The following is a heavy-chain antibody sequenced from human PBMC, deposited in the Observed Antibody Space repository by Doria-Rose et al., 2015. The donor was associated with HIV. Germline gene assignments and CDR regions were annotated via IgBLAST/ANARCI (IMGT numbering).Heavy chain of an antibody. D-gene: IGHD6-13*01. CDR2: LNVGNGDT. Sequence: QVQLVQSGAEVKKPGASVTVSCKASGYTFSAYAILWVRQAPGQRLEWMGWLNVGNGDTRYSRKFQDRVTITSDTSANTGYMALSSLRSEDTAVYYCARIHSLSSSSLGHWGQGTLVTVSS. CDR3: ARIHSLSSSSLGH. J-gene: IGHJ4*02. CDR1: GYTFSAYA. V-gene: IGHV1-3*01.